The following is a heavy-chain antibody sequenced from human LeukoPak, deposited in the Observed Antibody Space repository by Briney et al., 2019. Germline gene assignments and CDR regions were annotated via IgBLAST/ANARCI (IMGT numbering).Heavy chain of an antibody. CDR3: ARGRLYLLL. Sequence: ASVKVSCKASGYTFTGYYMHGVRQAPGQGREGMGWMNPNSGNTGYAQKFQGGDTITRNTSTTTAYMELSSLRSEATAVYDCARGRLYLLLWGQGTLVTVSS. V-gene: IGHV1-8*03. CDR2: MNPNSGNT. CDR1: GYTFTGYY. D-gene: IGHD2-15*01. J-gene: IGHJ3*01.